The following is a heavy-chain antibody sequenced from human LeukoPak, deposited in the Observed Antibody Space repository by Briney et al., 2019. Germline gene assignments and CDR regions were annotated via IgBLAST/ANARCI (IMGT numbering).Heavy chain of an antibody. Sequence: GGSLRLSCVGSGFTFSSYTMNWVRQAPGKGLEWVSSISSSSSYIYYADSVKGRFTISRDNAKNSLYLQMNSLRAEDTAVYYCARPRLGRFLEWRRNDAFDIWGQGTMVTVSS. V-gene: IGHV3-21*01. CDR3: ARPRLGRFLEWRRNDAFDI. CDR2: ISSSSSYI. J-gene: IGHJ3*02. CDR1: GFTFSSYT. D-gene: IGHD3-3*01.